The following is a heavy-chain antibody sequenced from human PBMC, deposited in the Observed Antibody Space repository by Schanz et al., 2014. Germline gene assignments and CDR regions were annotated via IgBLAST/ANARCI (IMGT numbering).Heavy chain of an antibody. J-gene: IGHJ6*02. D-gene: IGHD6-13*01. CDR2: ISGRSSHI. CDR1: GFTFITYT. CDR3: AREEGWGIAAAGRKHYYYGMDV. V-gene: IGHV3-21*02. Sequence: EVLLVESGGGLVKPGGSLRLSCEASGFTFITYTMNWVRQAPGKGLEWVSSISGRSSHIYYADSVKGRFSISRDNAKNSLYLQLNSLRAEDTAVYYCAREEGWGIAAAGRKHYYYGMDVWGQGTTVTVSS.